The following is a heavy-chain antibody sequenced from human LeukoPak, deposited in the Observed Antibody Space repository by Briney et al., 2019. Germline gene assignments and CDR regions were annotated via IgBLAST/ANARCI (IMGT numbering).Heavy chain of an antibody. V-gene: IGHV3-23*01. Sequence: PGGSLRLSCAASGFTFSGYAMSWVRQAPGKGLEWVSVISGSGYNTYYADSVKGRFTISRDNSKNTLYLQMNSLRAEDTAVYYCAKAGSSSWYYFDYWGQGTLVTVSS. CDR2: ISGSGYNT. J-gene: IGHJ4*02. D-gene: IGHD6-13*01. CDR3: AKAGSSSWYYFDY. CDR1: GFTFSGYA.